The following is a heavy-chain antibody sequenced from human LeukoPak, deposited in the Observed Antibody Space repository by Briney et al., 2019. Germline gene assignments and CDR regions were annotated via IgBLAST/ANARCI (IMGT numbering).Heavy chain of an antibody. D-gene: IGHD3-22*01. Sequence: PGGSLRLSCAASGFTFSNYAMSWVRQAPGKGLEWVSAITGSDGSTYYADSVKGRFTISRDNSKNTLYLQMNSLRVEDTAVYYCAKEGYYDSRGYYHAEDFQDWGQGTLVTVSS. CDR1: GFTFSNYA. CDR2: ITGSDGST. V-gene: IGHV3-23*01. CDR3: AKEGYYDSRGYYHAEDFQD. J-gene: IGHJ1*01.